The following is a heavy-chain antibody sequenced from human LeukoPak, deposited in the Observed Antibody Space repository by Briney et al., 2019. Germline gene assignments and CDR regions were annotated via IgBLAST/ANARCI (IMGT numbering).Heavy chain of an antibody. CDR3: ARDIQNVDTPMALDY. V-gene: IGHV3-30*04. Sequence: GGSLRLSCAAPGYIFSHYAMHWVRVAPGKGLERVAVVSYDGTNKYYADSVKGRFTISRDNSKNTLYLQMNSLRAEDTAMYYCARDIQNVDTPMALDYWGQGTLVTVSS. CDR2: VSYDGTNK. D-gene: IGHD5-18*01. CDR1: GYIFSHYA. J-gene: IGHJ4*02.